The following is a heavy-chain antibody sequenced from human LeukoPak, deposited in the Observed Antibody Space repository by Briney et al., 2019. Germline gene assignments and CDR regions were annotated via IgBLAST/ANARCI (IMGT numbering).Heavy chain of an antibody. V-gene: IGHV4-4*07. D-gene: IGHD2-2*01. J-gene: IGHJ4*02. Sequence: SETLSLTCTVSGGSISSYYWSWIRQPAGKGLEWIGRIYTSGSTNYNPSLKSRVTMSVDTSKNQFSLKLSSVTAADTAVYYCARETPTAIVVVPAALDYWGQGTLVTVSS. CDR2: IYTSGST. CDR3: ARETPTAIVVVPAALDY. CDR1: GGSISSYY.